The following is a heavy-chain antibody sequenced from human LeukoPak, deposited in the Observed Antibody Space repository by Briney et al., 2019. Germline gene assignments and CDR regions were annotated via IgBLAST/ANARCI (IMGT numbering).Heavy chain of an antibody. CDR1: GGSISSYY. CDR2: IYYSGNT. J-gene: IGHJ3*02. V-gene: IGHV4-59*01. D-gene: IGHD3-3*01. Sequence: PSETLSLTCTVSGGSISSYYWSWIRQPPGKGLEWIGDIYYSGNTNYNPSLKSRVTISVDTSKNQFSLKLSSVTAADTAVYYCARDSTMVSIVPDDAFDIWGQGTMVTVSS. CDR3: ARDSTMVSIVPDDAFDI.